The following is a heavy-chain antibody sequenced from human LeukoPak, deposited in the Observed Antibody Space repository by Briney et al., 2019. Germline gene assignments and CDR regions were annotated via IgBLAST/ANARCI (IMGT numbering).Heavy chain of an antibody. CDR1: GYSFTTHW. CDR2: IYPGDSDT. CDR3: ARRYGSGGAYYFDY. D-gene: IGHD2-15*01. Sequence: PGESLKISCKGSGYSFTTHWIGWVRQMPGKGLEWMGLIYPGDSDTQYSPSFQGQVTISADKSISTAYLQWSSLKASDTAMYYCARRYGSGGAYYFDYWGQGTLVTVSS. V-gene: IGHV5-51*01. J-gene: IGHJ4*02.